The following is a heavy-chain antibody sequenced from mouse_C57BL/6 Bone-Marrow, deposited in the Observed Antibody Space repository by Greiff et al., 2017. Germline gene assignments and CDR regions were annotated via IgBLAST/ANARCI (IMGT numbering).Heavy chain of an antibody. J-gene: IGHJ1*03. Sequence: EVQLVESGGGLVKPGGSLKLSCAASGFTFSSYAMSWVRQTPEKRLEWVATISDGGSYTYYPDNVKGRFPISRDNAKNNLYLQMSHLKSEDTAMYYCARGLTTVVATRWYFDVWGTGTTVTVSS. D-gene: IGHD1-1*01. V-gene: IGHV5-4*01. CDR1: GFTFSSYA. CDR3: ARGLTTVVATRWYFDV. CDR2: ISDGGSYT.